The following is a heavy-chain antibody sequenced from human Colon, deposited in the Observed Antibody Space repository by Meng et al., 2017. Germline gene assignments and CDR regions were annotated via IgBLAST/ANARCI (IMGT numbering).Heavy chain of an antibody. D-gene: IGHD2-2*01. CDR3: ASCSSRICSGRAASDL. V-gene: IGHV3-30*04. CDR2: ISYDGSHK. Sequence: GGSLRLSCAASGFTFSNYPMHWVRQAPGKGLEWVAIISYDGSHKYYADSVTGRFTISRDNSKNTLSLHMGSLRAEDTAMYYCASCSSRICSGRAASDLWGQGTMVTVSS. J-gene: IGHJ3*01. CDR1: GFTFSNYP.